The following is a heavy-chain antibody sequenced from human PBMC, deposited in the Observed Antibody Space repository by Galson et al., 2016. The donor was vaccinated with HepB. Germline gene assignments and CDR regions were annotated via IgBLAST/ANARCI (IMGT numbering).Heavy chain of an antibody. CDR1: GGSISSGYYY. Sequence: TLSLTCTVSGGSISSGYYYWSWIRQLPGKGLEWIGYISYSGSTDYNPSLQSRVTISADTSKNQFSLMLSSVTAADSAVYFCARDHCTGGVCYSSPWYYGLGVWGQGTTVTVSS. CDR3: ARDHCTGGVCYSSPWYYGLGV. D-gene: IGHD2-8*02. V-gene: IGHV4-31*03. CDR2: ISYSGST. J-gene: IGHJ6*02.